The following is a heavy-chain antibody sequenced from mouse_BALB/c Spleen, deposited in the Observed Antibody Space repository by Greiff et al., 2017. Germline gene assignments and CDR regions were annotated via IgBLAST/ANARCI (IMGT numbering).Heavy chain of an antibody. D-gene: IGHD2-10*01. CDR3: ARENPPYYGNGLFDY. CDR2: ISSGGST. V-gene: IGHV5-6-5*01. CDR1: GFTFSSYT. Sequence: EVQLVESGGGLVKPGGSLKLSCAASGFTFSSYTMSWVRQTPEKRLEWVASISSGGSTYYPDSVKGRFTISRDNARNILYLQMSSLRSEDTAMYYCARENPPYYGNGLFDYWGQGTTLTVSS. J-gene: IGHJ2*01.